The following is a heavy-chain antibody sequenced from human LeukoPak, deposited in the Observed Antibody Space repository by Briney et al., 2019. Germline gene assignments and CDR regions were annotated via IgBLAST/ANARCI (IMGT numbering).Heavy chain of an antibody. Sequence: PGGSLRLSCAASGFTFSSYGMHWVRQAPGKGLEWVAFIRYDGSNKYYADSVKGRFTISRDNSKNTLFLQMNSLRAEDTAVYYCARDSDSIFGELETWGQGTLVTVSS. CDR3: ARDSDSIFGELET. J-gene: IGHJ4*02. D-gene: IGHD3-10*01. CDR2: IRYDGSNK. V-gene: IGHV3-30*02. CDR1: GFTFSSYG.